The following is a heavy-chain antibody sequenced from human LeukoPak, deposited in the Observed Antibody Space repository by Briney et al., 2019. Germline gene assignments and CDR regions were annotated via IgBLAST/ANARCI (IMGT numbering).Heavy chain of an antibody. CDR2: ISYDGSNK. J-gene: IGHJ4*02. D-gene: IGHD6-6*01. Sequence: GGSLRLSCAASGFTFSSYAMHWVRQAPGKGLEWVAVISYDGSNKYYADSVKGRFTISRDNSKNTLYLQMNSLRAEDTAVYYCAREYSSSSGRSFDYWGQGTLVTVSS. CDR1: GFTFSSYA. CDR3: AREYSSSSGRSFDY. V-gene: IGHV3-30*04.